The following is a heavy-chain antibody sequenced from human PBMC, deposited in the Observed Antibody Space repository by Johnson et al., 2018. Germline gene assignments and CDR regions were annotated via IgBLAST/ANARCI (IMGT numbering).Heavy chain of an antibody. V-gene: IGHV3-21*01. D-gene: IGHD3-10*01. CDR2: FSGSGFI. CDR3: VRELYYGRSYYMDV. J-gene: IGHJ6*03. CDR1: GFTFSSYS. Sequence: EVQLVESGGGLVKPGGSLRLYCAASGFTFSSYSMNWVRQAPGKGLEWVSTFSGSGFIYYLYSVRGRFTFSRDNAKSSVHLKLNSLRPEDTAVYYCVRELYYGRSYYMDVWGKGTTVTVSS.